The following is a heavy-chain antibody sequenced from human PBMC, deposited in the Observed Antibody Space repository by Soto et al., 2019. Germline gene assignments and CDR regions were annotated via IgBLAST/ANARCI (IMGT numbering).Heavy chain of an antibody. J-gene: IGHJ4*02. CDR3: ARDGYDSQLDY. CDR2: IYYSGST. V-gene: IGHV4-31*03. D-gene: IGHD3-22*01. CDR1: GGSISNGGYY. Sequence: PHSLTYTVFGGSISNGGYYWSFNRQHPGKGLEWIGYIYYSGSTYYNPSLKSRVTISVDTSKNQFSLKLSSVTAADTAVYYCARDGYDSQLDYWGQGTLVTVSS.